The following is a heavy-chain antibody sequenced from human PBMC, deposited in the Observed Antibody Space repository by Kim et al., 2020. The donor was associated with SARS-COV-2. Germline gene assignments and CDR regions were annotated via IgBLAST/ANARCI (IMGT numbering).Heavy chain of an antibody. Sequence: GGSLRLSCAASGFTFSDYYMSWIRQAPGKGLEWVSYISSSSSYTNYADSVKGRFTISRDNAKNSLFLQMNSLRAEDTAVYYCARDSSGTYSSSWEGDGGYYYGMDVWGQGATVTVSS. CDR3: ARDSSGTYSSSWEGDGGYYYGMDV. J-gene: IGHJ6*02. CDR1: GFTFSDYY. V-gene: IGHV3-11*06. D-gene: IGHD6-13*01. CDR2: ISSSSSYT.